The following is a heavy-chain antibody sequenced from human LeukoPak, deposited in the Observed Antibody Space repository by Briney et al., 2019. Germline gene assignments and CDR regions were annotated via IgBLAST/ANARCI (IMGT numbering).Heavy chain of an antibody. CDR1: GYTFTSYD. D-gene: IGHD6-13*01. CDR2: MNPNSGNT. CDR3: ARGPSGVAAAGRRGIFDY. V-gene: IGHV1-8*01. J-gene: IGHJ4*02. Sequence: GASVKVSCKASGYTFTSYDINWVRQATGQGLEWMGWMNPNSGNTGYAQKFQGRVTITADKSTSTAYMELSSLRSEDTAVYYCARGPSGVAAAGRRGIFDYWGQGTLVTVSS.